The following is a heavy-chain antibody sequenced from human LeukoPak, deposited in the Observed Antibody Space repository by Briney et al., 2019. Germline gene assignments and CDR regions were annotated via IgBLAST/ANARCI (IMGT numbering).Heavy chain of an antibody. CDR1: AGSSNGYY. V-gene: IGHV4-34*01. CDR3: ARADDIVVVPAVYFDY. CDR2: INHSGST. D-gene: IGHD2-2*01. J-gene: IGHJ4*02. Sequence: PSVTLSLTSSVYAGSSNGYYWIWIPHPPGQGLEWIMKINHSGSTNYEPSLKSRVTISVDTSTTPFSLELSSVSAADTAVYYCARADDIVVVPAVYFDYWGQGTLVTVSS.